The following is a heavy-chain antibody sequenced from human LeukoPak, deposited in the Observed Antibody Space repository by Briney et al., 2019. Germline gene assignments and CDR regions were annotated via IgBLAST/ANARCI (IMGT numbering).Heavy chain of an antibody. CDR3: ARESGAFSPFGF. CDR2: VHLSGAS. J-gene: IGHJ4*02. V-gene: IGHV4-4*02. CDR1: GGSILSTNW. D-gene: IGHD1-26*01. Sequence: SETLSHTCAVSGGSILSTNWWSWVRQPPGKGLEWIGEVHLSGASNYNPSLKSRVSMSIDKSRNHLSLELTSVTAADTAIYYCARESGAFSPFGFWGQGTLVTVSS.